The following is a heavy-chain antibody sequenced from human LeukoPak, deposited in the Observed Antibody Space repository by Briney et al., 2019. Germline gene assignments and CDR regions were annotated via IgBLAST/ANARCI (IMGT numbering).Heavy chain of an antibody. D-gene: IGHD6-13*01. V-gene: IGHV3-30-3*01. Sequence: GGSLRLSCAASGFTFSSYWMHWVRQAPGKGLEWVAVISYDGSNKYYADSVKGRFTISRDNSKNTLYLQMNSLRAEDTAVYYCARDRGSSWPYYFDYWGQGTLVTVSS. CDR2: ISYDGSNK. J-gene: IGHJ4*02. CDR1: GFTFSSYW. CDR3: ARDRGSSWPYYFDY.